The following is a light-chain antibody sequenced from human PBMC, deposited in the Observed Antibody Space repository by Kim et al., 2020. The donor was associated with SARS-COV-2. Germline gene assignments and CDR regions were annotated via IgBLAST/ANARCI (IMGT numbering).Light chain of an antibody. V-gene: IGLV1-44*01. CDR1: SASIGIYV. CDR3: VAWDDSLNGSV. Sequence: APRLPTSCSAGSASIGIYVTNRHEHLPATAPELPIYSNAYRPSGVPDRFSGSKSGTSASLAISGLQSEDEADYYCVAWDDSLNGSVFGGGTQLTVL. J-gene: IGLJ3*02. CDR2: SNA.